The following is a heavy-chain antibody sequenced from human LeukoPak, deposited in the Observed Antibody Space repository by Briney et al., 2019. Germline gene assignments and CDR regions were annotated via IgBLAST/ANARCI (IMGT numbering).Heavy chain of an antibody. CDR1: GFSLSAYG. D-gene: IGHD6-13*01. CDR3: AREARGAAAPFDY. Sequence: PGRSLRLSCAASGFSLSAYGVHWVRQAPGKGLEWVAVIWYDGTSKDYADSVKGRFTFSRDNSKNTLYLQMNSLTVEDTAVYYCAREARGAAAPFDYWGQGTLVTVSS. J-gene: IGHJ4*02. CDR2: IWYDGTSK. V-gene: IGHV3-33*01.